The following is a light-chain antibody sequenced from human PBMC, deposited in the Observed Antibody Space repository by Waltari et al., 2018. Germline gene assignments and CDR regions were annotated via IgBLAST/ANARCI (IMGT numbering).Light chain of an antibody. CDR2: KVS. CDR1: QSLLSSDGNTY. J-gene: IGKJ4*01. Sequence: DVVMTQTPLYLAVTPGQSASISCRSSQSLLSSDGNTYVSWFHQRPGQSPRRLFYKVSFRDSGVPDRITSSGSDTDFSLEISRVEAEDVGHYYCMQGTHWPPLTFGGGTKVE. CDR3: MQGTHWPPLT. V-gene: IGKV2-30*01.